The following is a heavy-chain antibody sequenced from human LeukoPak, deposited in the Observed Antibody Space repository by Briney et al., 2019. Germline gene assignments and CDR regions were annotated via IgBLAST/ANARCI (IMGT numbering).Heavy chain of an antibody. D-gene: IGHD6-13*01. J-gene: IGHJ4*02. CDR1: GGSISSYY. CDR2: IYTSGST. CDR3: ARELGIAAAGTSVFDY. V-gene: IGHV4-4*07. Sequence: PSETLSLTCTVSGGSISSYYWSWIRQPAGKGLEWIGRIYTSGSTNYNPSLKSRVTMSVDTSKNQFSLKLSSATAADTAVYYCARELGIAAAGTSVFDYWGQGTLVTVSS.